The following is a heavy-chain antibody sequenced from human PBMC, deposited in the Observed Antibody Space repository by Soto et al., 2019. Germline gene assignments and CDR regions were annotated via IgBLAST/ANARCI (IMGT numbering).Heavy chain of an antibody. CDR3: AKDREASITMIVVVTYAFDI. V-gene: IGHV3-23*01. CDR2: ISGSGGST. CDR1: GFTFSSYA. Sequence: GGSLRLSCAASGFTFSSYAMSWVRQAPGKGLEWVSAISGSGGSTYYADSVKGRFTISRDNSKNTLYLQMNSLRAEDTAVYYCAKDREASITMIVVVTYAFDIWGQGTMVTVSS. J-gene: IGHJ3*02. D-gene: IGHD3-22*01.